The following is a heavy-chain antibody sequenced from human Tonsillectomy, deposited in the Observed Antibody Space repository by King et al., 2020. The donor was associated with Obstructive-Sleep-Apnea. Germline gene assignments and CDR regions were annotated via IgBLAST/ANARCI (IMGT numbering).Heavy chain of an antibody. CDR2: IWYDGSNK. Sequence: QLVQSGGGVVQPGRSLRLSCAASGFTFSSYGMHWVRQAPGKGLEWVAVIWYDGSNKYYADSVKCRFTISRDNSQNTLYLQMNSLRAEDTAVYYCARDYPSHYDILTGYYNYWGQGTLVTVSS. V-gene: IGHV3-33*01. CDR3: ARDYPSHYDILTGYYNY. J-gene: IGHJ4*02. D-gene: IGHD3-9*01. CDR1: GFTFSSYG.